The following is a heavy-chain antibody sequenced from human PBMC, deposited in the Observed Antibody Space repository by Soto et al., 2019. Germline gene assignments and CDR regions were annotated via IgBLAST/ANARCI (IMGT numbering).Heavy chain of an antibody. J-gene: IGHJ2*01. CDR2: IWYDGSNK. CDR3: ARDMTTVIRPVNWYFDL. CDR1: GFTFSSYG. V-gene: IGHV3-33*01. D-gene: IGHD4-17*01. Sequence: QVQLVESGGGVVQPGRSLRLSCAASGFTFSSYGMHWVRQAPGKGLEWVAVIWYDGSNKYYADSVKGRFTISRDNSKNKLYLQMNSLRAQDTAGYYCARDMTTVIRPVNWYFDLWGRGTLVTVSS.